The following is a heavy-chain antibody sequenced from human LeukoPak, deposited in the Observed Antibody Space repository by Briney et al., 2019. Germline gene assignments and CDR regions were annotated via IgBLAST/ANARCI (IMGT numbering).Heavy chain of an antibody. CDR1: GFTFSSYS. CDR2: ISSSSSTI. Sequence: PGGSLRLSCAASGFTFSSYSMNWVRQAPGKGLEWVSYISSSSSTIYYADSVKGRFTISRDNAKNSLYLRMSSLRDEDTAVYYCARDLGAGQWPYYFDYWGQGTLVTVSS. CDR3: ARDLGAGQWPYYFDY. V-gene: IGHV3-48*02. J-gene: IGHJ4*02. D-gene: IGHD6-19*01.